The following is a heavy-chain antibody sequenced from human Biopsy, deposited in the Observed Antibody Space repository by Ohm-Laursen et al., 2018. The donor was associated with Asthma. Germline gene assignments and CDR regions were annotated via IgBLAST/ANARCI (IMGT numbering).Heavy chain of an antibody. CDR2: ISYDGSTK. V-gene: IGHV3-30*03. CDR3: ARFKRGYSYGYAGVFDY. CDR1: GFSFSEFV. D-gene: IGHD5-18*01. J-gene: IGHJ4*02. Sequence: SLRLSCTASGFSFSEFVMHWVRQAPGKGLEWVAVISYDGSTKYYADSVKGRFTISRDNTKNSLYLQMNSLRDEDTAVYYCARFKRGYSYGYAGVFDYWGQGTLVTVSS.